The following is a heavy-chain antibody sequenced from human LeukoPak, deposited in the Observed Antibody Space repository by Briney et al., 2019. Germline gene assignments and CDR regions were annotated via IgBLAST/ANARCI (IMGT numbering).Heavy chain of an antibody. CDR2: FDPEDGET. Sequence: ASVKVSCKVSGYTLTELSMHWVRQAPGKGLEWMGGFDPEDGETIYAQKFQGRVTMTEDTSTDTAYVELSSLRSEDTAVYYCATAGYCSSTSCPYYYYGMNVWGKGTTVTVSS. D-gene: IGHD2-2*01. CDR3: ATAGYCSSTSCPYYYYGMNV. V-gene: IGHV1-24*01. CDR1: GYTLTELS. J-gene: IGHJ6*04.